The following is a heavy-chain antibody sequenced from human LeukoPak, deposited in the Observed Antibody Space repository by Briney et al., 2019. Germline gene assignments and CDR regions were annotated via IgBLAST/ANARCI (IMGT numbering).Heavy chain of an antibody. J-gene: IGHJ4*02. CDR2: ISAYNGNT. V-gene: IGHV1-18*04. CDR3: ARDGGYCSGGSCYDY. CDR1: GYTFTGYY. Sequence: ASVKVSCKASGYTFTGYYMHWVRQAPGQGLEWMGWISAYNGNTNYAQKLQGRVTMTTDTSTSTAYMELRSLRSDDTAVYYCARDGGYCSGGSCYDYWGRGTLVTVSS. D-gene: IGHD2-15*01.